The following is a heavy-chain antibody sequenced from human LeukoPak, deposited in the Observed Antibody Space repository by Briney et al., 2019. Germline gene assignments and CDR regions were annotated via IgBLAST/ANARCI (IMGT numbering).Heavy chain of an antibody. Sequence: GGSLRLSCAASGFTFSGYGMHWVRQAAGKGLEWVAFIRYDGSNKCYADSVKGRFTISRDNSKNTLYPQMNSLRPEDTAVYYCARRPEDCSGNSCYTAPDYWGQGTLVTVSS. J-gene: IGHJ4*02. CDR1: GFTFSGYG. CDR3: ARRPEDCSGNSCYTAPDY. V-gene: IGHV3-30*02. CDR2: IRYDGSNK. D-gene: IGHD2-15*01.